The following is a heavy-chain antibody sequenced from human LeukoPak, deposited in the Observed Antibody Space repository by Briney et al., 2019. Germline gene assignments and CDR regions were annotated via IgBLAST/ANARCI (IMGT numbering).Heavy chain of an antibody. Sequence: GESLKISCKGSGYSFTSYWIGWVRQMPGKGLEWMGIIYPGDSDTRYSPSFQGQVTISADKSISTAYLQWSSLKASDTAMYYCATGRYCSSTSCLWGYFDYWGQGTLVTVSS. V-gene: IGHV5-51*01. D-gene: IGHD2-2*01. J-gene: IGHJ4*02. CDR3: ATGRYCSSTSCLWGYFDY. CDR1: GYSFTSYW. CDR2: IYPGDSDT.